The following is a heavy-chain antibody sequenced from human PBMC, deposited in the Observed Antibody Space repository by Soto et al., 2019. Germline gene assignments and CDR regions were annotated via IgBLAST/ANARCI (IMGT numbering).Heavy chain of an antibody. J-gene: IGHJ5*02. CDR3: ARQVPAAIRLGWFDP. CDR1: GGSTSRSTYY. Sequence: PSETLSLTCTVSGGSTSRSTYYWGWIRQPPGKGLEWIGSIYYSGSTYYRPSLKSRVTISVGTSKNQFSLKLSSVTAADTAVYYCARQVPAAIRLGWFDPWGQGTLVTVSS. D-gene: IGHD2-2*02. V-gene: IGHV4-39*01. CDR2: IYYSGST.